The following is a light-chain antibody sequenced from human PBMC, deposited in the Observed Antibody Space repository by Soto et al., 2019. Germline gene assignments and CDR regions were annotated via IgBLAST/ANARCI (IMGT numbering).Light chain of an antibody. V-gene: IGLV1-40*01. CDR1: SSEIGAGHD. CDR2: DNI. Sequence: QSVLTQPPSVSGAPGQRVTISRTGSSSEIGAGHDVHWYQQLPGTAPKLLIYDNINRPSGVPDRFSGSKSGTSASLAITGLQAEDEADYYCQSYDSSLSALYVFGTGTKVTVL. J-gene: IGLJ1*01. CDR3: QSYDSSLSALYV.